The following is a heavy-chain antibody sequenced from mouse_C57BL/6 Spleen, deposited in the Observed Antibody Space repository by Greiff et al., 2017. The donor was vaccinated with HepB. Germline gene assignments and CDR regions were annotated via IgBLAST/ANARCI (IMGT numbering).Heavy chain of an antibody. CDR1: GYTFTSYW. V-gene: IGHV1-7*01. J-gene: IGHJ3*01. CDR3: ARREGGGYSAWFAY. Sequence: QVQLKESGAELAKPGASVKLSCKASGYTFTSYWMHWVKQRPGQGLEWIGYINPSSGYTKYNQKFKDKATLTADKSSRTAYMQLSSLTYEDSAVYYGARREGGGYSAWFAYWGQGTLVTVSA. CDR2: INPSSGYT. D-gene: IGHD2-3*01.